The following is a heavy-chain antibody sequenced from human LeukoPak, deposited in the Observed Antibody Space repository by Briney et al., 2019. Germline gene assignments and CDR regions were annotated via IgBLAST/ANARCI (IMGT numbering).Heavy chain of an antibody. CDR3: ARDLTAVHYYYYGMDV. CDR1: GFTFSSYG. Sequence: GRSLRLSCAASGFTFSSYGMHWVRQAPGKGLEWVAVIWYDGSNKYYADSVKGRFTITRDNSKNTLYLQMNSLRAEDTAVYYCARDLTAVHYYYYGMDVWGQGTTVTVSS. J-gene: IGHJ6*02. CDR2: IWYDGSNK. D-gene: IGHD3-10*01. V-gene: IGHV3-33*01.